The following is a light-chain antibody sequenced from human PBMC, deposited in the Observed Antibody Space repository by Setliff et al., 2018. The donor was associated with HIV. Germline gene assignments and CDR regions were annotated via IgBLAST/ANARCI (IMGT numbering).Light chain of an antibody. CDR2: EVR. J-gene: IGLJ1*01. CDR1: SSDVGGYSY. Sequence: QSVLTQPASVSGSLGQSITISCTGTSSDVGGYSYVSWYQQHPGKAPKLIIYEVRNRPSGVSNRFSASKSGNTASLTISGLQAEDEADYYCSSYAVSNTLPFGTGTKGTVL. V-gene: IGLV2-14*03. CDR3: SSYAVSNTLP.